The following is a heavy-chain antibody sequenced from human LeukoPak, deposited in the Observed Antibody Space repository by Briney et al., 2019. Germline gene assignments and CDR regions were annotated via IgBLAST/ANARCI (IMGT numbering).Heavy chain of an antibody. V-gene: IGHV3-74*01. J-gene: IGHJ4*02. CDR1: GLAFSAYK. D-gene: IGHD2-15*01. CDR2: ISTDGYTT. CDR3: VVGGSPGY. Sequence: GGSLRLSCAASGLAFSAYKMHWVRQAPRKGLVWVSRISTDGYTTDYADFVQGRFTASRDNTKNTWSLEMNSLRAEDTAVYFCVVGGSPGYWGQGTLVTVSS.